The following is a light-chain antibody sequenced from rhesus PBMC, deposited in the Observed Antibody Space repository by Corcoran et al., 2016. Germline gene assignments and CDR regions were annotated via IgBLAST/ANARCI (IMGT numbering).Light chain of an antibody. CDR2: AAS. Sequence: DIQMTQSPSALSASVGDRVTISCRASQNIYSNLAWYQQKPGKAPKLLLYAASSLQTGIPSRFSGSGSGACFTPTISSLQPEDSAAYYCQHYYDNPLTFGGGTKVELK. J-gene: IGKJ4*01. CDR3: QHYYDNPLT. CDR1: QNIYSN. V-gene: IGKV1S12*01.